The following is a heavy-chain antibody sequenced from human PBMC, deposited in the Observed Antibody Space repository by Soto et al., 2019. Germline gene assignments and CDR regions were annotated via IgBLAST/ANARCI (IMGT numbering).Heavy chain of an antibody. D-gene: IGHD3-16*02. CDR1: GGSFSGYY. Sequence: SETLSLTCAVYGGSFSGYYWSWIRQPPGKGLEWIGEINHSGSTNYNPSLKSRVTISVDTSKNQFSLKLSSVTAADTAVYYCARGWDDYVWGSYRHNWFDPWGQGTLVTVSS. J-gene: IGHJ5*02. CDR3: ARGWDDYVWGSYRHNWFDP. CDR2: INHSGST. V-gene: IGHV4-34*01.